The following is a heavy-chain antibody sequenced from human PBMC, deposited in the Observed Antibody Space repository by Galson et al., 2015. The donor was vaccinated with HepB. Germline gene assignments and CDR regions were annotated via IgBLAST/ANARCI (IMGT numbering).Heavy chain of an antibody. V-gene: IGHV4-59*01. CDR2: IYYSGST. D-gene: IGHD1-26*01. CDR3: ATQRPPAHIVGATFDY. J-gene: IGHJ4*02. Sequence: WIRQPPGKGLEWIGYIYYSGSTNYNPSLKSRVTISVDTSKNQFSLKLSSVTAADTAVYYCATQRPPAHIVGATFDYWGQGTLVTVSS.